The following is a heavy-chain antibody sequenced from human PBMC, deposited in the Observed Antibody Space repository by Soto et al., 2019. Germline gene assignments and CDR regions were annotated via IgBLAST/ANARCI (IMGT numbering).Heavy chain of an antibody. CDR3: TTEGTMIVVVISAFDS. J-gene: IGHJ3*02. CDR1: GFTFSNAW. Sequence: EVQLVESGGGLVKPGGSLRLSCAASGFTFSNAWMSWVLQAPGTGLEWVGRIKSKTDGGTTDYASPVKGRFTISRDDSKNTLYLQMNSLKTEDTTMYYSTTEGTMIVVVISAFDSWGQGTMVTFCS. V-gene: IGHV3-15*01. CDR2: IKSKTDGGTT. D-gene: IGHD3-22*01.